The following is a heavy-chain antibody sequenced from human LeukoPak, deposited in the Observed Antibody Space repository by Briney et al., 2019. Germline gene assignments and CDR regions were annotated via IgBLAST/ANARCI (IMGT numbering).Heavy chain of an antibody. CDR2: ISGSGGST. D-gene: IGHD6-19*01. CDR3: AKGGSGWYGVGVWLDP. V-gene: IGHV3-23*01. Sequence: PGGSLRLSCAASGFTFNNYARSWVRQAPGKGLEWVSAISGSGGSTYYADSVKGRFTISRDNSKNTLYLQMNSLRAEDTAVYYCAKGGSGWYGVGVWLDPWGQGTLVTVSS. CDR1: GFTFNNYA. J-gene: IGHJ5*02.